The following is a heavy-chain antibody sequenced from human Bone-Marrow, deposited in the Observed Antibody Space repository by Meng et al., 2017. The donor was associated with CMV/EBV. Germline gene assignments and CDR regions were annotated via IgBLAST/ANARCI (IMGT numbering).Heavy chain of an antibody. CDR1: GFTFSSYE. CDR3: AREFYDSSGYRQDI. CDR2: ISSSGSTI. D-gene: IGHD3-22*01. Sequence: GGPLRLSCAASGFTFSSYEMNWVRQAPGKGLEWVSYISSSGSTIYYADSVKGRFTISRGNAKNSLYLQMNSLRAEDTAVYYCAREFYDSSGYRQDIWGQGTMVTVSS. V-gene: IGHV3-48*03. J-gene: IGHJ3*02.